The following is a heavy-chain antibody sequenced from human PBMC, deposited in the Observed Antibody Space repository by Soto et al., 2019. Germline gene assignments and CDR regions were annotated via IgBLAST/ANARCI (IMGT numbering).Heavy chain of an antibody. D-gene: IGHD2-2*01. J-gene: IGHJ5*02. CDR2: IFSNDDK. CDR1: GLSLSNAKLG. CDR3: ALIKDCSRTDCFLAPFDP. V-gene: IGHV2-26*01. Sequence: KSGPTLVNPTETLTLTCTVSGLSLSNAKLGVSWIRQPPGKALEWLAHIFSNDDKSYSTSLDRRLTISKDTSKSQVVLTMTNLDPVDSGTYYCALIKDCSRTDCFLAPFDPWGQGTLVTVSS.